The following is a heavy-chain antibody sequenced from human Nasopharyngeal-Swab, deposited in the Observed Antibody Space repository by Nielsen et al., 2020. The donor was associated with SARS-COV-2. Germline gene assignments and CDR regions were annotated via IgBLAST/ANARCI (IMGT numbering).Heavy chain of an antibody. Sequence: GGSLRLSCAASGFTFSSYGMHWVRQAPGKGLEWVAVISYDGSNKYYADSVKGRFTISRDNSKNTLYLQMNSLRAEDTAVYYCAKEDAVAGFSYYYYGMDVWGQGTTVTVSS. D-gene: IGHD6-19*01. V-gene: IGHV3-30*18. CDR3: AKEDAVAGFSYYYYGMDV. J-gene: IGHJ6*02. CDR2: ISYDGSNK. CDR1: GFTFSSYG.